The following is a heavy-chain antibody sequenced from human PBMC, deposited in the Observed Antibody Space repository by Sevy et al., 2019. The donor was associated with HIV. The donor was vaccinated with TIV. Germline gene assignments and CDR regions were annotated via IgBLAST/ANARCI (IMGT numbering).Heavy chain of an antibody. V-gene: IGHV3-7*01. CDR2: IKEDGSEK. Sequence: GESLKISCAASGFTFSSYWMTWVRQAPGKGLEWVANIKEDGSEKYYVDSVRGRFTISRDNAKNSLYLQMNSLRAEDTAVYYCTRGYSGYTVYFDYWGQGTLVTVSS. CDR3: TRGYSGYTVYFDY. J-gene: IGHJ4*02. CDR1: GFTFSSYW. D-gene: IGHD5-12*01.